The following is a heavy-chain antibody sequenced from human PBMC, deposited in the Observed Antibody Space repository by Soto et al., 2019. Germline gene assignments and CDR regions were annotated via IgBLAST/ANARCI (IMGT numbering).Heavy chain of an antibody. V-gene: IGHV3-33*01. CDR1: GFTFSSYG. CDR3: ARYVSSRYNNWIDP. Sequence: QVQLVESGGGVVQPGGSLRLSCAASGFTFSSYGMHWVRRAPGKGLEWVAVIWYDGGEKYYADSVKGRFTISRDNSKNTLSLQMNNLSAEDTAVYYCARYVSSRYNNWIDPCGQGTLVTVSS. CDR2: IWYDGGEK. J-gene: IGHJ5*02. D-gene: IGHD6-13*01.